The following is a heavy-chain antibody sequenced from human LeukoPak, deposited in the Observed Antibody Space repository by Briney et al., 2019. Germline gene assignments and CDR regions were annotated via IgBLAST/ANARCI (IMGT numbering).Heavy chain of an antibody. CDR1: GFTFSSYS. Sequence: GSLRLSCAASGFTFSSYSMNWVRQPPGKGLEWMGSIYYSGSTFYRPSLKSRITISRDTSKNQFSLKLTSVTAADTAVYYCVRDGGNFDVDYWGQGALVTVSS. V-gene: IGHV4-59*12. D-gene: IGHD3-9*01. J-gene: IGHJ4*02. CDR2: IYYSGST. CDR3: VRDGGNFDVDY.